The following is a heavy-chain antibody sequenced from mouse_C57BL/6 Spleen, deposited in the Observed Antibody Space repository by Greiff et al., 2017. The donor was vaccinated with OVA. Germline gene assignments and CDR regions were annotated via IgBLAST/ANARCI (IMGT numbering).Heavy chain of an antibody. CDR3: ARGSIYYGYDGVLDY. CDR1: GFTFSDFY. V-gene: IGHV7-1*01. CDR2: SRNKANDYTT. Sequence: EVKLVESGGGLVQSGRSLRLSCATSGFTFSDFYMEWVRQAPGKGLEWIAASRNKANDYTTEYSASVKGRFIVSRDTSQSILYLQMNALRAEDAAIYYCARGSIYYGYDGVLDYWGQGTTLTVSS. D-gene: IGHD2-2*01. J-gene: IGHJ2*01.